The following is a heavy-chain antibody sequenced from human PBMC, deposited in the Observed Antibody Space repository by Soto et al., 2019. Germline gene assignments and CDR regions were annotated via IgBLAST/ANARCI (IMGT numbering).Heavy chain of an antibody. CDR3: ARWTRVDYYDSSGYYDY. CDR2: IYYSGST. D-gene: IGHD3-22*01. Sequence: PSETLYLTCTVSGGSISSGGYYWSWIRQHPGKGLEWIGYIYYSGSTYYNPSLKSRVTISVDTSKSQFSLKLSSVTAADTAVYYCARWTRVDYYDSSGYYDYWGQGTLVTVSS. CDR1: GGSISSGGYY. V-gene: IGHV4-31*03. J-gene: IGHJ4*02.